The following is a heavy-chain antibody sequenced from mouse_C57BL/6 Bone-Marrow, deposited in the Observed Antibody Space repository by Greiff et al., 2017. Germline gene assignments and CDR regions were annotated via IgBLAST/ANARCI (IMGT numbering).Heavy chain of an antibody. Sequence: VQLQQSGAELVRPGASVKLSCTASGFNIKDYYMHWVKQRPEQGLEWIGWIDPDNGDTAYASKFQGKATLTADPSSNTAYLQLSSLTSEDTAVYYSTTYDWGYAMDYWGQGTSVTVSS. V-gene: IGHV14-4*01. CDR2: IDPDNGDT. D-gene: IGHD2-4*01. J-gene: IGHJ4*01. CDR1: GFNIKDYY. CDR3: TTYDWGYAMDY.